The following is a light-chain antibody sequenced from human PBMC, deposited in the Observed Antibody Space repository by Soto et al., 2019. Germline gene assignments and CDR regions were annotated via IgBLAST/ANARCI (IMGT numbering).Light chain of an antibody. CDR1: ENVGTN. V-gene: IGKV3D-15*01. Sequence: IVMTQSPATLSVSPGEGVTLSCRASENVGTNLAWYQQKPGQAPRLLIYGSSTRATGIPATFSGSGSGTEFPLTISSLQSEESAIYYCQQYNNWGLSFGGGTKVEIK. CDR3: QQYNNWGLS. J-gene: IGKJ4*01. CDR2: GSS.